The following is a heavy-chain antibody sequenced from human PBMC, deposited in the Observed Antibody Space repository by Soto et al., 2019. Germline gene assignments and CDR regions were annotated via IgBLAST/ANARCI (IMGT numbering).Heavy chain of an antibody. J-gene: IGHJ6*02. V-gene: IGHV5-51*01. Sequence: PGESLKISCKGSGYSFTSYWIGWVRQMPGKGLEWMGIIYPGDSDTRYSPSFQGQVTISADKSISTAYLQWSSLKASDTAMYYCARLPVSYYDFWSGYYTGKGMDVWGQGTTVTVS. D-gene: IGHD3-3*01. CDR2: IYPGDSDT. CDR3: ARLPVSYYDFWSGYYTGKGMDV. CDR1: GYSFTSYW.